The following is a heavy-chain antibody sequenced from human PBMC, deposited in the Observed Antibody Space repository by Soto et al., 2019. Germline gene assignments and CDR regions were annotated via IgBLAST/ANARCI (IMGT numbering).Heavy chain of an antibody. J-gene: IGHJ5*02. Sequence: QVQLGQSGAEVKKPGASVKVSCKASGYTFSGYYMHWVRQAPGQGLEWMGWINPNSGGTNYAQKFQGRFTMTRDTSIITVYRERSRRTSADTAVYYGAKVRFSGQRLLFDPWAREPWSPSPQ. CDR3: AKVRFSGQRLLFDP. D-gene: IGHD3-22*01. CDR2: INPNSGGT. V-gene: IGHV1-2*02. CDR1: GYTFSGYY.